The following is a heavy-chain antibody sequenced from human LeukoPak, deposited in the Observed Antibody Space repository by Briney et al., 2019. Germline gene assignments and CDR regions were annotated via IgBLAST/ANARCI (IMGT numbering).Heavy chain of an antibody. CDR3: ARDPLGYCSGGSCYPRGMDV. CDR2: IYTTGGTSYSGST. D-gene: IGHD2-15*01. V-gene: IGHV4-4*07. J-gene: IGHJ6*02. Sequence: SETLSLTCIVSGGSICSFYWGWIRQPAGKGLEWIGHIYTTGGTSYSGSTYYNPSLRSRVTMSVDTPKNQFSLKLRSVTAADTAVYYCARDPLGYCSGGSCYPRGMDVWGLGTTVTVSS. CDR1: GGSICSFY.